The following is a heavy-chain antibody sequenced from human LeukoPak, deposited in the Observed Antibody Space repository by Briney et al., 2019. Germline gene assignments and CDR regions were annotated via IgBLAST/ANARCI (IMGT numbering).Heavy chain of an antibody. CDR1: GFTFSGSA. CDR3: ARDHLIYYDFWSGYHDY. J-gene: IGHJ4*02. CDR2: IRSKANSYAT. D-gene: IGHD3-3*01. Sequence: GGSLKLSCAASGFTFSGSAMHWVRQASGKGLEWVGRIRSKANSYATAYAASVKGRFTISRDDSKNTAYLQMNSLRAEDTAVYYCARDHLIYYDFWSGYHDYWGQGTLVTVSS. V-gene: IGHV3-73*01.